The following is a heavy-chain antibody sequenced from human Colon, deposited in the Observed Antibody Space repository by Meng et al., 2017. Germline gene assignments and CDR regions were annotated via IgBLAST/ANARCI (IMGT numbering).Heavy chain of an antibody. CDR3: ARHGGWHFDY. J-gene: IGHJ4*02. CDR2: IYLSGSP. D-gene: IGHD6-19*01. V-gene: IGHV4-4*02. CDR1: CGSISSSNY. Sequence: QVGLRGSGPGLVEPSGTLSLTCAVSCGSISSSNYWSWVRQPPGKGLEWIGQIYLSGSPSYNPSLESRVTISVDKSKNQLSLRLTSVTAADTAIYYCARHGGWHFDYWGQGTLVTVSS.